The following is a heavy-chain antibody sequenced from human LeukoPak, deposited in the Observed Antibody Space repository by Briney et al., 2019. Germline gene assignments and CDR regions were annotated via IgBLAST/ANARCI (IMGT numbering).Heavy chain of an antibody. Sequence: GGSLRLSCAASRFTFSSYSMNWVRQAPGKGLEWVSYISSASNTIYYADSVKGRFTISRDNAKNSLYLQMNSLRAEDTAMYYCARDGWFGDYNWFDPWGQGTLVTVSS. J-gene: IGHJ5*02. CDR2: ISSASNTI. V-gene: IGHV3-48*01. CDR3: ARDGWFGDYNWFDP. D-gene: IGHD3-10*01. CDR1: RFTFSSYS.